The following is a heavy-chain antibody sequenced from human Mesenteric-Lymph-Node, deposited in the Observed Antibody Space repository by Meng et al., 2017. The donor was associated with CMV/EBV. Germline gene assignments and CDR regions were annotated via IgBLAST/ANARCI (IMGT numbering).Heavy chain of an antibody. V-gene: IGHV3-48*04. D-gene: IGHD3-10*01. CDR2: IDPGSSTI. Sequence: GESLKISCAASGFTVSSNYMSWVRQAPGKGLEWISYIDPGSSTIYYADSMTGRFTISRDNARNSLYLQMDSLRADDTAVYFCARAEFESVPQYWGQGTLVTVSS. CDR3: ARAEFESVPQY. CDR1: GFTVSSNY. J-gene: IGHJ4*02.